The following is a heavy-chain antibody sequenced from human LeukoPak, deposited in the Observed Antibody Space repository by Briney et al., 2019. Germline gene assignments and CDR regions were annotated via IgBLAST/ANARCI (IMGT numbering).Heavy chain of an antibody. V-gene: IGHV4-59*05. CDR1: GGSISSYY. D-gene: IGHD3-10*01. CDR3: ARLTSYGSGSYSFDY. Sequence: SETLSLTCTVSGGSISSYYWSWIRQPAGKGLEWIGSIYYSGSTYYNPSLKSRVTISVDTSKNRFSLKLSSVTAADTAVYYCARLTSYGSGSYSFDYWGQGTLVTVSS. J-gene: IGHJ4*02. CDR2: IYYSGST.